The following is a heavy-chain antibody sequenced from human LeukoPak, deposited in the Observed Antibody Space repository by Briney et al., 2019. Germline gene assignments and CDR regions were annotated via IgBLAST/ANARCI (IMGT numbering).Heavy chain of an antibody. Sequence: GGSLRLSCAASGFTFSNAWMSWVRQAPGKGLEWVGRIKSKTDGGTTDYAAPVKGRFTISRDDSKNTLYLQMNSLKTEDTAVYYCTAGLYYYYYGMDVWGQGTTVTVSS. J-gene: IGHJ6*02. CDR1: GFTFSNAW. CDR2: IKSKTDGGTT. V-gene: IGHV3-15*01. D-gene: IGHD1-14*01. CDR3: TAGLYYYYYGMDV.